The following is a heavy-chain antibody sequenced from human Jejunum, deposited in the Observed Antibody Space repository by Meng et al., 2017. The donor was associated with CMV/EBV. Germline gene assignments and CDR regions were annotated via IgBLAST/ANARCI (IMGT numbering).Heavy chain of an antibody. V-gene: IGHV4-39*01. D-gene: IGHD4-17*01. CDR1: GDSISSSNDF. CDR2: IKYNKRR. Sequence: PLQESGPGLVTASETLSPTCTVSGDSISSSNDFWGGIRQPPGKGLEWIASIKYNKRRDYNLSLKSRVTISADTSKNQFSLKLDSVTAADTAVYYCARGNDDYGDYFFDYWGQGTLVTVSS. CDR3: ARGNDDYGDYFFDY. J-gene: IGHJ4*02.